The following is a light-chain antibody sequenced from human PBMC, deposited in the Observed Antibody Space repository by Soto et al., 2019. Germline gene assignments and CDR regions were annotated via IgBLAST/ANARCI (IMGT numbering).Light chain of an antibody. Sequence: EIVLTQSPAILSVARGERATLSCRASQSISRSLSWYQQKPGQAPRLLISDASTRATGIPARFSGSGSGTEFTLTISSLQSEDFALYYCHQYNICHPGPFAQGNK. CDR2: DAS. CDR1: QSISRS. CDR3: HQYNICHPGP. V-gene: IGKV3-15*01. J-gene: IGKJ2*01.